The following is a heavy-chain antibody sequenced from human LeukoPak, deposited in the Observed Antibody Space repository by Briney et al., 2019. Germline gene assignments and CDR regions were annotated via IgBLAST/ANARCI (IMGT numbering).Heavy chain of an antibody. CDR2: IIPIFGTA. D-gene: IGHD4-23*01. CDR3: TRADFGGNSDYYYYGMDV. Sequence: ASVKVSCKASGGTFSSYAISWVRQAPGQGLEWMGGIIPIFGTANYAQKFQGRVTITADESTSTAYMEPSSLRSEDTAVYYCTRADFGGNSDYYYYGMDVWGQGTTVTVSS. J-gene: IGHJ6*02. V-gene: IGHV1-69*13. CDR1: GGTFSSYA.